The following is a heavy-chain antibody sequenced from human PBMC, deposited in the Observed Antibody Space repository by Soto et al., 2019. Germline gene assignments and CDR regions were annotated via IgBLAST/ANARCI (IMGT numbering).Heavy chain of an antibody. CDR3: ARAGPATISDY. D-gene: IGHD2-15*01. V-gene: IGHV4-59*01. J-gene: IGHJ4*02. Sequence: SETLSLTCTVSGGSISNYYWSWIRQPPGKGLEWIGYVYYSGSTNYNPSLKSRVTISLDTSKNQFSLKLSSVTAADTAVYYCARAGPATISDYWGQGTLVTVSS. CDR1: GGSISNYY. CDR2: VYYSGST.